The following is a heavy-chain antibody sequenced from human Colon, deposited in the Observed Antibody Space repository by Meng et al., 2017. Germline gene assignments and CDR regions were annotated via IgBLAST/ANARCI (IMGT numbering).Heavy chain of an antibody. D-gene: IGHD3-22*01. Sequence: GGSLRLSCQGSGYIFTNYWVAWVRQMPGKGLEWMGIIYPGDSEIRYSPSFQGQVSISADKSISTAHLQWSSLKASDTAVYYCARGYYYDKSGYSFDHWGQGTPVTVSS. J-gene: IGHJ4*02. CDR3: ARGYYYDKSGYSFDH. CDR1: GYIFTNYW. V-gene: IGHV5-51*01. CDR2: IYPGDSEI.